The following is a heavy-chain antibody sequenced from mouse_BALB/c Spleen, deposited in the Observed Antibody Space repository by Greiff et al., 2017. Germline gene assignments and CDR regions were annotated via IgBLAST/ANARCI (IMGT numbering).Heavy chain of an antibody. J-gene: IGHJ2*01. CDR2: ISSGSSTI. CDR1: GFTFSSFG. Sequence: EVMLVESGGGLVQPGGSRKLSCAASGFTFSSFGMHWVRQAPEKGLEWVAYISSGSSTIYYADTVKGRFTISRDNPKNTLFLQMTSLRSEDTAMYYCARYYYGSSSFDYWGQGTTLTVSS. CDR3: ARYYYGSSSFDY. D-gene: IGHD1-1*01. V-gene: IGHV5-17*02.